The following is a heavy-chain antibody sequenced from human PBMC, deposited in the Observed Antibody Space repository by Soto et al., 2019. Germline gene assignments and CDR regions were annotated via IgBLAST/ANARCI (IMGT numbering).Heavy chain of an antibody. Sequence: ASVKVSCKASGYTFSSYAFSWVRQAPGQGLEWMGWISAYNGNTNYGQKFQGRVTMTTDTSTSTAYMDLRSLRSDDTAVYYCASCTGASCHEGASDIWGQGTMVTVSS. CDR1: GYTFSSYA. D-gene: IGHD2-15*01. CDR3: ASCTGASCHEGASDI. CDR2: ISAYNGNT. V-gene: IGHV1-18*01. J-gene: IGHJ3*02.